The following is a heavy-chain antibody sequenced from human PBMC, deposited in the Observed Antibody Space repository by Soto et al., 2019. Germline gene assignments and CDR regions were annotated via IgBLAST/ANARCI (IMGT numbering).Heavy chain of an antibody. V-gene: IGHV4-59*08. CDR3: ARLTSGWYSY. Sequence: SEILSLTCTVSGVSISSYYWSWIRQPPGKGLEWIGFIHYSGSTNYNPSLKSRVTISVDMSKNQFSLNLTSLTAADTAVYYCARLTSGWYSYWGQGTQVTVSS. CDR2: IHYSGST. J-gene: IGHJ4*02. D-gene: IGHD6-19*01. CDR1: GVSISSYY.